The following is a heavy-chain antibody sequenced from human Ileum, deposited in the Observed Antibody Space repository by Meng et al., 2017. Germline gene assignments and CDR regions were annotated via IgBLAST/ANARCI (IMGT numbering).Heavy chain of an antibody. D-gene: IGHD1-14*01. V-gene: IGHV2-5*02. CDR3: AHSPQGYFDS. J-gene: IGHJ4*02. Sequence: QITLKETGPALVKARRTLTLTCNFSGFSLATSGVSVSWIRQPPGEALEWLALICWDDDKRYSPSLKNRLAITKDTSKNQVVLTMTNMDAMDTGTYYCAHSPQGYFDSWGPGTLVTVSS. CDR2: ICWDDDK. CDR1: GFSLATSGVS.